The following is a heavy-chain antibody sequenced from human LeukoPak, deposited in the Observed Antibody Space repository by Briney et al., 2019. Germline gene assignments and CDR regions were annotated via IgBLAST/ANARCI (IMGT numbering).Heavy chain of an antibody. D-gene: IGHD6-19*01. CDR3: ARDFGFSSGSNWFDP. CDR2: ISTYNGNT. Sequence: ASVKVSCKAAGYTSTSYGISWVRQAPGQGLEWMGWISTYNGNTIYAQKLQGRVTMTRDTSTSTAYMELRSLRPDDTAVYYCARDFGFSSGSNWFDPWGQGTLVTVSS. J-gene: IGHJ5*02. CDR1: GYTSTSYG. V-gene: IGHV1-18*04.